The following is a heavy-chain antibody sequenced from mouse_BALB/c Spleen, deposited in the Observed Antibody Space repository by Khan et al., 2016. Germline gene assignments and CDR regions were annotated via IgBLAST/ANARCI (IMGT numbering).Heavy chain of an antibody. V-gene: IGHV14-3*02. CDR3: ARGVYDYGFAY. CDR2: IDPANDNT. J-gene: IGHJ3*01. CDR1: GFNIKDTY. Sequence: VRLQQSGAELVKPGASVKLSCTASGFNIKDTYIHWVKQRPEQGLEWIGRIDPANDNTKYDPKFQGKATITADTSSNTAYLQLSSLTSEDTDVSYCARGVYDYGFAYWGQGTLVTVSA. D-gene: IGHD2-4*01.